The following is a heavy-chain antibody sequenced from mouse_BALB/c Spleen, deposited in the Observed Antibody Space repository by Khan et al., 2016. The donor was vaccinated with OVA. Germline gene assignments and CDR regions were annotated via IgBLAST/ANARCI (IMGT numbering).Heavy chain of an antibody. CDR2: IYPGTDNS. Sequence: QIQLVQSGAELVRPGASVKLSCKTSGYIFTSYWIHWVKQRSGQGLEWIARIYPGTDNSYYNEKFKDKATLTADKSSSTAYMQLSSLKSEDSDVYFCAREEALYHVDHWGQGTTLTVSS. D-gene: IGHD3-2*02. V-gene: IGHV1-76*01. J-gene: IGHJ2*01. CDR1: GYIFTSYW. CDR3: AREEALYHVDH.